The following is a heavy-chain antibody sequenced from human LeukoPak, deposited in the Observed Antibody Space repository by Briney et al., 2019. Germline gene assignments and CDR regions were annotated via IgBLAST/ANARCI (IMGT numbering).Heavy chain of an antibody. V-gene: IGHV1-8*03. J-gene: IGHJ6*03. Sequence: ASVKVSCKASGYTFTSYDINWVRQATGQGLEWMGWMNPNSGNTGYAQKFQGRVTITRNTSISTAYMELSSLRSEDTAVYYCARGGNYDFWSGYHYYYYMDVWGKGTTVTVSS. CDR3: ARGGNYDFWSGYHYYYYMDV. CDR2: MNPNSGNT. CDR1: GYTFTSYD. D-gene: IGHD3-3*01.